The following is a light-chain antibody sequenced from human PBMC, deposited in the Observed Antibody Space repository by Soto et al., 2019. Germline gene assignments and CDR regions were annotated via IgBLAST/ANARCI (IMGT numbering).Light chain of an antibody. CDR3: QQYDNLPLT. CDR2: DAS. V-gene: IGKV1-5*01. CDR1: QSINTW. J-gene: IGKJ4*01. Sequence: DIQMTQSPSTLSASVGDRVTITCRASQSINTWLAWYQRKPGKAPKLLIYDASSLRSGVPSRFSGSGSGTDFTFTISSLQPEDIATYYCQQYDNLPLTFGGGTKV.